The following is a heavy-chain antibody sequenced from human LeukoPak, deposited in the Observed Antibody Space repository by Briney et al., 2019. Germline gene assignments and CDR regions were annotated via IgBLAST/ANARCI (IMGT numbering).Heavy chain of an antibody. V-gene: IGHV1-8*01. D-gene: IGHD4-17*01. Sequence: ASVKVSCKASGYTFTSYDINWVRQATGQGLEWMGWMNPNSGNTGYAQKFQGRVTMTRNTSISTAYMELSSLRSEDTAVYYCARGRVPNDYGVPDAFDIWGQGTMVTVSS. CDR3: ARGRVPNDYGVPDAFDI. J-gene: IGHJ3*02. CDR2: MNPNSGNT. CDR1: GYTFTSYD.